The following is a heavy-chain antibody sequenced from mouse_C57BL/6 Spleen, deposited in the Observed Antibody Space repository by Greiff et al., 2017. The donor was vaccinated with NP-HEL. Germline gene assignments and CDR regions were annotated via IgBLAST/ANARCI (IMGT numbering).Heavy chain of an antibody. D-gene: IGHD1-1*02. J-gene: IGHJ2*01. CDR3: ARYYGQTALDY. CDR2: INPSSGYT. Sequence: DQLQQSGAELAKPGASVKLSCKASGYTFTSYWMHWVKQRPGQGLEWIGYINPSSGYTKYNQKFKGKATLTVDKSSSTAYMELRSLTSEDSAVYYCARYYGQTALDYWGQGTTLTVSS. CDR1: GYTFTSYW. V-gene: IGHV1-7*01.